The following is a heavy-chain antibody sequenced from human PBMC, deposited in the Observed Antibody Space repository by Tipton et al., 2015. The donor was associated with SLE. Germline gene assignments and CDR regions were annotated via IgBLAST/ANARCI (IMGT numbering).Heavy chain of an antibody. CDR3: ARDRLHLMVRGVMGWFGP. D-gene: IGHD3-10*01. CDR1: GFSFSPFK. CDR2: INSRGTTM. J-gene: IGHJ5*02. Sequence: SLRLSCVASGFSFSPFKMIWVRQAPGKGLEWVSYINSRGTTMSYADSVKGRFTISRDNAKNSLYLQMTSLRGDDTAVYYCARDRLHLMVRGVMGWFGPWGQGTLVTVSS. V-gene: IGHV3-48*03.